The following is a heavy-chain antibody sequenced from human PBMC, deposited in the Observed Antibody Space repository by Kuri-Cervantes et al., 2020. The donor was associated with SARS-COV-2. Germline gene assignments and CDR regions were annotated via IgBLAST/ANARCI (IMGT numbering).Heavy chain of an antibody. V-gene: IGHV1-69*13. CDR3: ARDFAGYSSDEYYFDG. J-gene: IGHJ4*02. Sequence: SVKVSCKASGGTFSSYAISWVRQAPGQGLEWMGGIIPIFGTANYAQKFQGRVTITADESTSTAYMVLSSLRSEDTAVYYCARDFAGYSSDEYYFDGWGQGTLVTVSS. CDR2: IIPIFGTA. CDR1: GGTFSSYA. D-gene: IGHD6-25*01.